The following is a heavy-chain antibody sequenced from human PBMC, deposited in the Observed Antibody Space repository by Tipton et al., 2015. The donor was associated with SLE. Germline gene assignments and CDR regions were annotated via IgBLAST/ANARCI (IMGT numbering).Heavy chain of an antibody. CDR2: VYYSGNT. V-gene: IGHV4-39*07. CDR1: GASISSNNFY. CDR3: ARYITMIVVGEAFDI. Sequence: TLSLTCTVSGASISSNNFYCGWIRQAPGKGLEWIGTVYYSGNTYYNPSLKSRVTISVDTSKNQFSLKLSSVTAADTAVYYCARYITMIVVGEAFDIWGQGTMVTVSS. D-gene: IGHD3-22*01. J-gene: IGHJ3*02.